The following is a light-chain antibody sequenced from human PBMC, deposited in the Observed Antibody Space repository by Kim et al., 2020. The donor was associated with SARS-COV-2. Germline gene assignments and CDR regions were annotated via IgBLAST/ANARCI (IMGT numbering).Light chain of an antibody. Sequence: GQNGHISCSGSSSNIGNNYLPGYPQLPGTAPNLLIYANNKRPSGIPDRFSGSKSGTSATLGITGLQTGDEADYYCGTWDSSLSAVVFGTGTKVTV. CDR2: ANN. CDR1: SSNIGNNY. J-gene: IGLJ1*01. V-gene: IGLV1-51*01. CDR3: GTWDSSLSAVV.